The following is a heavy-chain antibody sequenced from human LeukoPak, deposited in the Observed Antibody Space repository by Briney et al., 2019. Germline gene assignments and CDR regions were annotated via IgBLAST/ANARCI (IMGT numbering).Heavy chain of an antibody. D-gene: IGHD3-9*01. CDR2: ISSSSSYI. CDR3: ARMYDTLKYYYYGMDV. V-gene: IGHV3-21*01. J-gene: IGHJ6*04. CDR1: GFTFSNAW. Sequence: GGSLRLSCAASGFTFSNAWMSWVRQAPGKGLEWVSSISSSSSYIYYADSVKGRFTISRDNAKNSLYLQMNSLRAEDTAVYYCARMYDTLKYYYYGMDVWGKGTTVTVSS.